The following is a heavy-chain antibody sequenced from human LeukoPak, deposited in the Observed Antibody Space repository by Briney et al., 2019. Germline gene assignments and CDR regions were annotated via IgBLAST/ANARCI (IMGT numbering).Heavy chain of an antibody. CDR3: ARERYSGSYHYFDY. CDR2: ISYDGSNK. V-gene: IGHV3-30-3*01. J-gene: IGHJ4*02. D-gene: IGHD1-26*01. CDR1: GFTVSSNY. Sequence: GGSLRLSCAASGFTVSSNYMSWVRQAPGKGLEWVAVISYDGSNKYYADSVKGRFTISRDNSKNTLYLQMNSLRAEDTAVYYCARERYSGSYHYFDYWGRGTLVTVSS.